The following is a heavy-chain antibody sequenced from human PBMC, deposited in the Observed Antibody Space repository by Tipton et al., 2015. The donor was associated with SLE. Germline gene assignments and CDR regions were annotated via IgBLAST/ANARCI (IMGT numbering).Heavy chain of an antibody. CDR1: GFNFITYA. V-gene: IGHV3-23*01. CDR3: AKDNPVCSH. J-gene: IGHJ4*02. CDR2: ISSSGLNT. D-gene: IGHD2-15*01. Sequence: SLRLSCVASGFNFITYAMSWVRQSPGKGLEWVSTISSSGLNTYYADSVKGRFTISRDNSNNTLYLQMNSLRVEDTALYYCAKDNPVCSHWGQGTLVTVPS.